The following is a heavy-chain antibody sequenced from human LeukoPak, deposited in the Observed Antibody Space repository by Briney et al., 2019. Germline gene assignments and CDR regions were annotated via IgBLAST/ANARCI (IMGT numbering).Heavy chain of an antibody. D-gene: IGHD3-9*01. CDR3: TRQRVGGYFDSYTLDY. Sequence: GGSLRLSCAASGFTFSGSAMHGVRQASGKGLEWVGRIRSKANSYATAYAASVKGRFTISRDDSRKKAKLQLNRLKTEDTAVYYCTRQRVGGYFDSYTLDYWGQGTLVTVSS. J-gene: IGHJ4*02. CDR2: IRSKANSYAT. CDR1: GFTFSGSA. V-gene: IGHV3-73*01.